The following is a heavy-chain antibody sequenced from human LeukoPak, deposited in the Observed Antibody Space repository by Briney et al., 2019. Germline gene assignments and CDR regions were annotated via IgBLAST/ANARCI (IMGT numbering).Heavy chain of an antibody. V-gene: IGHV4-4*07. CDR3: TRVMTTVNVFDI. CDR2: IYSTGST. Sequence: SETLSLTCTVSGGTMSNYYWSWIRQPAGKGLEWIGRIYSTGSTNYNPSLKSRVTMSVDMSKNQFSLKLNSVTAADTAVYYCTRVMTTVNVFDIWGQGTLVTVSS. D-gene: IGHD4-17*01. CDR1: GGTMSNYY. J-gene: IGHJ3*02.